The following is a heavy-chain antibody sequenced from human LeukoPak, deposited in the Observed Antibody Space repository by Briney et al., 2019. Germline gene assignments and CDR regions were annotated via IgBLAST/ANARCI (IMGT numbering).Heavy chain of an antibody. CDR1: GGSISSYY. CDR2: IYTSGST. D-gene: IGHD4-17*01. Sequence: SETLSLTCTVSGGSISSYYWSWIRQPAGKGLEWIGRIYTSGSTNYNPSLKSRVTMSVDTSKNQFSLKLSSVTAADTAVYYCASGATTADDYYYYYGTDVWGQGTTVTVSS. J-gene: IGHJ6*02. CDR3: ASGATTADDYYYYYGTDV. V-gene: IGHV4-4*07.